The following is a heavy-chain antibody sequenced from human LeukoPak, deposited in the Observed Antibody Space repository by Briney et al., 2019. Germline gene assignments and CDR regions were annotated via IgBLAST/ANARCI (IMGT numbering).Heavy chain of an antibody. CDR3: AKNERWSCTSTTCSYYFDY. V-gene: IGHV3-30*02. CDR1: GFTFSSYG. CDR2: IRYDGSNK. D-gene: IGHD2-2*01. J-gene: IGHJ4*02. Sequence: PGGSLRLSCAASGFTFSSYGMHWVRQAPGKGLEWVAFIRYDGSNKYYADSVKGRFTISRDNSKNTLYLQMNSLRAEDTAVYYCAKNERWSCTSTTCSYYFDYWGQGTLVTVSS.